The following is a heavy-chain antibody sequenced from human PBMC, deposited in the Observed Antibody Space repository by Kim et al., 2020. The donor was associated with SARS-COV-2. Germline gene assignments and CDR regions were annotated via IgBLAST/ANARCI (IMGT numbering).Heavy chain of an antibody. CDR1: GFTFSSYW. J-gene: IGHJ2*01. Sequence: GGSLRLSCAASGFTFSSYWMHWVRQAPGKGLVWVSRINSDGSSTSYADSVKGRFTISRDNAQNTLYLQMNSLRAEDTAVYYCARVGFGEFLYWYFDLWGRGTLVTVSS. V-gene: IGHV3-74*01. D-gene: IGHD3-10*01. CDR3: ARVGFGEFLYWYFDL. CDR2: INSDGSST.